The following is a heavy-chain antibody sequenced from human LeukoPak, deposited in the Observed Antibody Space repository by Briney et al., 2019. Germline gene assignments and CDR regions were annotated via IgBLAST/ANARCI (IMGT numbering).Heavy chain of an antibody. D-gene: IGHD6-13*01. CDR3: ARDKRIAAAGTWFDP. J-gene: IGHJ5*02. Sequence: SETLSLTCTVSGGSISSGDYYWSWIRQPPGKGLEWIGYIYYSGSTYYNPSLKSRVTISVDTSKNQFSLKLSSVTAVDTAVYYCARDKRIAAAGTWFDPWGQGTLVTVSS. CDR2: IYYSGST. V-gene: IGHV4-30-4*01. CDR1: GGSISSGDYY.